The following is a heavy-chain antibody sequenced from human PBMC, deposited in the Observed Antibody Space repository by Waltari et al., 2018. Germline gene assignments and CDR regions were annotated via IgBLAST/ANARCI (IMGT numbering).Heavy chain of an antibody. D-gene: IGHD6-19*01. Sequence: QVQLLQSGAEVKKPGASVKVSCQASGSSFTNYGTSGVRHAPGQGREWGGWISPYKGITNSVQKFQGRVTMTTDTSTSTAYMELRSLTSDDTAVYYCARRYSSAWYDLEYWGQGTLVTVSS. J-gene: IGHJ4*02. CDR2: ISPYKGIT. V-gene: IGHV1-18*04. CDR1: GSSFTNYG. CDR3: ARRYSSAWYDLEY.